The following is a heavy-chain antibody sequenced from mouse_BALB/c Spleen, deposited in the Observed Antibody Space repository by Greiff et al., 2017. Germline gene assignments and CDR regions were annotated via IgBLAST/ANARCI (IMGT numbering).Heavy chain of an antibody. V-gene: IGHV1-62-3*01. D-gene: IGHD1-1*01. J-gene: IGHJ1*01. CDR2: IDPNSGGT. CDR1: GYTFTSYW. CDR3: TRGDFGSSYDWYFDV. Sequence: QVQLQQPGAELVKPGASVKLSCKASGYTFTSYWMHWVKQRPGRGLEWIGRIDPNSGGTKYNEKFKSKATLTVDKPSSTAYMQLSSLTSEDSAVYYCTRGDFGSSYDWYFDVWGAGTTVTVSS.